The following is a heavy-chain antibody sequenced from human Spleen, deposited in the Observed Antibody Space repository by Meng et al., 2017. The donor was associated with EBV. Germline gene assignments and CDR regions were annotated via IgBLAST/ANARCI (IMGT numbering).Heavy chain of an antibody. Sequence: EEQLVESGGGLVEPGGSLGVCGAASGFSFSTYSMNWVRQAPGKGLEWVSSITKDSSHVYYADAVRGRFTISRDNAKNSLYLQMNSLRVEDTAVYYCARDDTSNKFYFDYWGQGALVTVSA. CDR2: ITKDSSHV. CDR1: GFSFSTYS. J-gene: IGHJ4*02. V-gene: IGHV3-21*02. D-gene: IGHD2/OR15-2a*01. CDR3: ARDDTSNKFYFDY.